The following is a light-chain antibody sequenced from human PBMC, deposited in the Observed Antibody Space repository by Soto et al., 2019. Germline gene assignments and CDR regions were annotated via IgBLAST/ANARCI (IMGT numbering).Light chain of an antibody. V-gene: IGLV2-14*01. CDR2: EVS. Sequence: QSALTQPASVSGSPGQSITISCTGTSRDVGGYNYVSWYQQHPGKAPKLMIYEVSNRPSGVSNRFSASKSGNTASLTISGLQAEDEADYYCSSYAGSNNLYVFGTGTKLTVL. J-gene: IGLJ1*01. CDR1: SRDVGGYNY. CDR3: SSYAGSNNLYV.